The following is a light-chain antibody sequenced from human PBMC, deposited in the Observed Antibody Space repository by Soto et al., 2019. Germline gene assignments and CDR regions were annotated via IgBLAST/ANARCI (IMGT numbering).Light chain of an antibody. V-gene: IGKV1-5*03. Sequence: DIQMTQSPSTLSASVGDRVTITCRASQSISDSLAWYQQKPGKAPKLLIYEASSLKSGVPSRFRGSRSGTEYTLTISSLQPDDFATYYCQQYNGYWTFGQGTKVELK. CDR1: QSISDS. J-gene: IGKJ1*01. CDR3: QQYNGYWT. CDR2: EAS.